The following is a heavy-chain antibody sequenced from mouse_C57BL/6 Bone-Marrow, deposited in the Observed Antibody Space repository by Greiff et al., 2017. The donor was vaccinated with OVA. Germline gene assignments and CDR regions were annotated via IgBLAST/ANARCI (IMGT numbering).Heavy chain of an antibody. D-gene: IGHD2-4*01. CDR1: GYTFTSYW. CDR2: IHPNSGST. J-gene: IGHJ4*01. CDR3: ARPYDYDRDYYAMDY. Sequence: VQLQQPGAELVKPGASVKLSCKASGYTFTSYWMHWVKQRPGQGLEWIGMIHPNSGSTNYNEKFKSKATLTVDKSSSTAYMQLSSLTSGDSAVYYCARPYDYDRDYYAMDYWGQGTSVTVSS. V-gene: IGHV1-64*01.